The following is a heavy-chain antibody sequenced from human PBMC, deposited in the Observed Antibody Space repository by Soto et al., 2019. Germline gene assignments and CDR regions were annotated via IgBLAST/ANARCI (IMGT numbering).Heavy chain of an antibody. V-gene: IGHV3-48*02. CDR1: GFTFSSYS. CDR3: VRDFLYAFDV. Sequence: GGSLRLSCVASGFTFSSYSMNWVRQAPGKGLEWISYIVSSGTYVNHADSVKGRFTISRDNAKNSLYLQMNSLRDDDTAVYYCVRDFLYAFDVWGQGTMVTGSS. CDR2: IVSSGTYV. J-gene: IGHJ3*01.